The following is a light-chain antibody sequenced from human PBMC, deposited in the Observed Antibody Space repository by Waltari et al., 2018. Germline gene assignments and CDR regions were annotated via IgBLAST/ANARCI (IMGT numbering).Light chain of an antibody. Sequence: QTVVTQEPSLSVSPGGTVPLTCALSSGSLSTTSYATWSQQTPGQAPRTLVDKANARSSGVPDRFSGSSLGNTAALTITGAQADDESDYYCALYMGSGIWVFGGGTRLTVL. J-gene: IGLJ3*02. V-gene: IGLV8-61*01. CDR2: KAN. CDR3: ALYMGSGIWV. CDR1: SGSLSTTSY.